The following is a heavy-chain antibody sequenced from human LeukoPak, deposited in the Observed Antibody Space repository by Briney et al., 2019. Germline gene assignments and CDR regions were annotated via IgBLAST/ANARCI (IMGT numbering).Heavy chain of an antibody. D-gene: IGHD3-10*01. Sequence: PSETLSLTCTVSGGSISSYYWSWIRQPPGKGLEWIGYIYYSGSTNYNPSLKSRVTISVGTSKNQFSLKLSSVTAADTAVYYCARHKGSVGGLRYLGLDPWGQGTLVTVSS. CDR1: GGSISSYY. V-gene: IGHV4-59*08. J-gene: IGHJ5*02. CDR2: IYYSGST. CDR3: ARHKGSVGGLRYLGLDP.